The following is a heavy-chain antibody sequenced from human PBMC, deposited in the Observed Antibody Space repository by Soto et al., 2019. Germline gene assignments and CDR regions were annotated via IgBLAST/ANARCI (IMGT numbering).Heavy chain of an antibody. CDR1: GFTFSSYA. CDR3: AKRGPGVYYYYYGMDV. CDR2: ISGSGGST. J-gene: IGHJ6*02. V-gene: IGHV3-23*01. Sequence: PGGSLRLSCAASGFTFSSYAMSWVRQAPGKGLEWVSAISGSGGSTYYADSVKGRFTISRDNSKNTLYLQMNSLRAEDTAVYYCAKRGPGVYYYYYGMDVWGQGTTVTV. D-gene: IGHD3-10*01.